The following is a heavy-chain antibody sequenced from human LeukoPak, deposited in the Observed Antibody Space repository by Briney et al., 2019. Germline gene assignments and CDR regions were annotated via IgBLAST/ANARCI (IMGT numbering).Heavy chain of an antibody. J-gene: IGHJ4*02. V-gene: IGHV5-51*01. CDR3: ASLVSNSADY. CDR2: IYFGDSET. D-gene: IGHD4-11*01. Sequence: GESLKISCKASGYKFSNFWIGWVRQMPGKGLEWMGIIYFGDSETRYSPSFQGQVTISADKSISTAYLQWSSLKASDTAMYYCASLVSNSADYWGQGTLVTVSS. CDR1: GYKFSNFW.